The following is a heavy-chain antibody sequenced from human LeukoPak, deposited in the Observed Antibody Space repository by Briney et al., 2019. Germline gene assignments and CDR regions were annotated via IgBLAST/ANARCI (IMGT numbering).Heavy chain of an antibody. Sequence: GGSLRLSCAASGFTVSSNYMSWVRQAPGKGLEWVSVIYSGGSTYYADSVKGRFTISRDNSKNTLYLQMNSLRAQDTAVYYCVRYCSGASCYSSFDYWGQGTLVTVSS. CDR2: IYSGGST. V-gene: IGHV3-53*01. D-gene: IGHD2-15*01. CDR3: VRYCSGASCYSSFDY. J-gene: IGHJ4*02. CDR1: GFTVSSNY.